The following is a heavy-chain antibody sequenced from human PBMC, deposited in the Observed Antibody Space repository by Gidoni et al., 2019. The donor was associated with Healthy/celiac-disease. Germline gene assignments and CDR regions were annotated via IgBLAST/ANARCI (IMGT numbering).Heavy chain of an antibody. CDR1: GYTFTGYY. J-gene: IGHJ5*02. V-gene: IGHV1-2*02. Sequence: QVQLVQSGAEVKKPGASVKVSCQASGYTFTGYYMHWVRQAPGQGLEWMGWINPNSGGTNYAQKFQGRVTMTRDTSISTAYMELSRLRSDDTAVYYCARSGCSSTSCYRGGAWFDPWGQGTLVTVSS. CDR2: INPNSGGT. D-gene: IGHD2-2*02. CDR3: ARSGCSSTSCYRGGAWFDP.